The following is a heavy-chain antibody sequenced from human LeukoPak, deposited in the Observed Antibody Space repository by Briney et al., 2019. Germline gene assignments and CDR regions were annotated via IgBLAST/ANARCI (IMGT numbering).Heavy chain of an antibody. CDR3: ARDNEYCTGGTCRLDY. D-gene: IGHD2-15*01. CDR1: GFTFSFYW. CDR2: INNDGRST. V-gene: IGHV3-74*01. Sequence: PGGSLRLSCASSGFTFSFYWMHWVRQAPGKGPVWVSRINNDGRSTSYAGSVKGRFTISRDNAKNTLYLQMNSLRAEDTAVYYCARDNEYCTGGTCRLDYWGQGALVTVSS. J-gene: IGHJ4*02.